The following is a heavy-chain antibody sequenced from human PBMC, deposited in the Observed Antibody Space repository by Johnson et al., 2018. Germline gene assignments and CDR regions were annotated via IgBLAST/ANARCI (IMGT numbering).Heavy chain of an antibody. CDR1: GFTFRTYT. CDR3: ARGSGIIVAPAPDAFDI. V-gene: IGHV3-21*06. CDR2: ISGSSLYQ. D-gene: IGHD2-2*01. J-gene: IGHJ3*02. Sequence: VQLVQSGGGLVEPGGSLSLCCAASGFTFRTYTMSWVRQAPGPGLEWVSSISGSSLYQYYAYSMKGRFTISRAKAKNLLYLHMSGLRAEDTAVYYCARGSGIIVAPAPDAFDIWGQGTVVTVSS.